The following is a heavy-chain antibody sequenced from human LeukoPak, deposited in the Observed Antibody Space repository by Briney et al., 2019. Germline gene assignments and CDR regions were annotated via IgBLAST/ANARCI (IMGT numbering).Heavy chain of an antibody. CDR1: GGSLSDYY. Sequence: PSETLSLTCAVYGGSLSDYYWSWIRQPPGEGLEWVGEINHSGRTNYNPSLKSRVTISADTSKNQFSLKLSSVTAADTAVYYCARGRYEQWLDPGSFDYWGQGTLVTVSS. J-gene: IGHJ4*02. D-gene: IGHD6-19*01. CDR3: ARGRYEQWLDPGSFDY. CDR2: INHSGRT. V-gene: IGHV4-34*01.